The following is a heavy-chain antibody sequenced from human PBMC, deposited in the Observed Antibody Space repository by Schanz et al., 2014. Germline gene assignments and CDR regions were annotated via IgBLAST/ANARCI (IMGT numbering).Heavy chain of an antibody. CDR2: ISASGGTT. CDR3: ARPALWFGDNCFDP. Sequence: EVQLLESGGGLVQPGGSLRLSCAASGFTFSAYAMTWVRQIPGKGLEWVSAISASGGTTYYADSVKGRFTISSDNSKSTLYLQMSSLRAEDTAVYYCARPALWFGDNCFDPWGQGTLVTVSS. V-gene: IGHV3-23*01. D-gene: IGHD3-10*01. J-gene: IGHJ5*02. CDR1: GFTFSAYA.